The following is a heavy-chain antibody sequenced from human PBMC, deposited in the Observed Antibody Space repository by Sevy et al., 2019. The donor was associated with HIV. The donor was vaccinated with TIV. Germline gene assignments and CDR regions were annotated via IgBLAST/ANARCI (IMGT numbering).Heavy chain of an antibody. D-gene: IGHD1-1*01. CDR2: LKSKADGGTV. CDR1: VFTFGDYA. V-gene: IGHV3-49*04. Sequence: GGSLRLSCTTSVFTFGDYAMSWVRQAPGKGLEWVAFLKSKADGGTVDHAASVKGRFTISRDDSKSIAYLQMNDLTTEDTGVYYCTRWKGLQSIFDYWGQGALVTVSS. CDR3: TRWKGLQSIFDY. J-gene: IGHJ4*02.